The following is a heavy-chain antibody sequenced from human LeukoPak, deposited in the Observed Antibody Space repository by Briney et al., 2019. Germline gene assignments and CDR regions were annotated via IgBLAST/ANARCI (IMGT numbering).Heavy chain of an antibody. CDR1: GFTFDDYA. D-gene: IGHD6-13*01. J-gene: IGHJ4*02. Sequence: PGGSLRLSCAASGFTFDDYAMHWVRQAPGKGLEWVSGISWNSGSIGYADSVKGRFTISRDNAKNSLFLQMNNLRVDDTAVYYCGRGGYTSSWYWVDWGQGTQVTVSS. CDR2: ISWNSGSI. CDR3: GRGGYTSSWYWVD. V-gene: IGHV3-9*01.